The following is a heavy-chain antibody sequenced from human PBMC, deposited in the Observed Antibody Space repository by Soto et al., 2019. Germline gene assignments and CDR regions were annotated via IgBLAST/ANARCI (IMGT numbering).Heavy chain of an antibody. V-gene: IGHV1-18*01. CDR2: INTYNGNT. CDR3: ARGVGSGTYYNQYNWFDP. J-gene: IGHJ5*02. Sequence: GASVKVSCKASGYTFTNYGISWVRQAPGQGLEWMGWINTYNGNTNHAQKLQGRVTMTTDTSTSTAYMELRSLRSDDTVVYYCARGVGSGTYYNQYNWFDPWGQGALVTVSS. D-gene: IGHD3-10*01. CDR1: GYTFTNYG.